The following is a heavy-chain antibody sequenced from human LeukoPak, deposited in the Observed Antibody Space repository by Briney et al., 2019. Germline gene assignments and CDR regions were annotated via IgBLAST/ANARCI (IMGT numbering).Heavy chain of an antibody. CDR1: GGSIGTYY. V-gene: IGHV4-59*08. CDR3: ARHIGGGIEDMDV. CDR2: IYVTGT. J-gene: IGHJ6*03. D-gene: IGHD3-16*02. Sequence: PSETLSLTCTVFGGSIGTYYWSWVRQSPGTGLEWIGYIYVTGTRYNPYLQSRVTISVDRSRNQFFLKMTSVTAADTAVYYCARHIGGGIEDMDVWGRGTKVTVSS.